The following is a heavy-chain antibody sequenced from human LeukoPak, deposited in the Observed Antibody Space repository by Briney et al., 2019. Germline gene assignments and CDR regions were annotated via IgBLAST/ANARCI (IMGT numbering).Heavy chain of an antibody. CDR3: ARGGIAAAGTWDY. J-gene: IGHJ4*02. Sequence: SETLSLTCTVSGGSISSYYWSWIRQPPGKGLEWIGYIYYSGSTNYNPSLKSRVTISVDTSKNQFSLKLSSVTAADTAVYYCARGGIAAAGTWDYWGQGTLVTVSS. CDR2: IYYSGST. CDR1: GGSISSYY. D-gene: IGHD6-13*01. V-gene: IGHV4-59*01.